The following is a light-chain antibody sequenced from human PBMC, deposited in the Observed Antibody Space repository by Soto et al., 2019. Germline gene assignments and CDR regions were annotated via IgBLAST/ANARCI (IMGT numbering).Light chain of an antibody. CDR3: SSYTSSSTLV. V-gene: IGLV2-18*02. J-gene: IGLJ2*01. Sequence: QSALTQPPSVSGSHGQSVTISCTGTSSDVGSYNRVSWYQQPPGTAPKLMIHEVSNRPSGVPDRFSGSKSGNTASLTISGLQAEDEADYYCSSYTSSSTLVFGGGTKLTVL. CDR2: EVS. CDR1: SSDVGSYNR.